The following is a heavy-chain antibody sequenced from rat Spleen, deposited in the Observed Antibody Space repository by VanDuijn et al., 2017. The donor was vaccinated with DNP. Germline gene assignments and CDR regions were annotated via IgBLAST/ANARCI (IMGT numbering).Heavy chain of an antibody. CDR3: ARSTVATPDY. V-gene: IGHV5-25*01. CDR1: GFTFSNFP. CDR2: ISVSGGDT. J-gene: IGHJ2*01. Sequence: EVQLVESGGGLVQSGRSLKLSCAASGFTFSNFPMAWVRQVPTKGLEWVATISVSGGDTYYRDSVKGRITISRDNAKSTLYLQMDSLRSEDTATYYCARSTVATPDYWGQGVMVTVSS. D-gene: IGHD1-3*01.